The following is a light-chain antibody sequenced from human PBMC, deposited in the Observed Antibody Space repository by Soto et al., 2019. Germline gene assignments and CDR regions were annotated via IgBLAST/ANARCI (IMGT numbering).Light chain of an antibody. CDR2: AAS. V-gene: IGKV1-9*01. CDR1: QGINSY. J-gene: IGKJ4*01. CDR3: QQLHSFSLT. Sequence: QLTQSPSSLSASVGDRVTITCRASQGINSYLAWYQQKPGNAPKLLIYAASTLQSGFPSRFSGSGSGTDFTLTISNLQPEYFATYYCQQLHSFSLTFGGGTKVDIK.